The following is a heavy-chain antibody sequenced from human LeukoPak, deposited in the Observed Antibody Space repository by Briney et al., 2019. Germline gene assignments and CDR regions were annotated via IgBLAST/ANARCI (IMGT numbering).Heavy chain of an antibody. CDR3: TREAVTANGYFDY. V-gene: IGHV3-15*01. J-gene: IGHJ4*02. CDR2: IKSKTDGGTT. Sequence: GGSLRLSCAASGFTSTNTWMTWVRQAPGKGLEWVGRIKSKTDGGTTDYAAPVKGRFTISRDDSKNTLYLQMNSLKTEDTAVYYCTREAVTANGYFDYWGQGTLVTVSS. CDR1: GFTSTNTW. D-gene: IGHD2-21*02.